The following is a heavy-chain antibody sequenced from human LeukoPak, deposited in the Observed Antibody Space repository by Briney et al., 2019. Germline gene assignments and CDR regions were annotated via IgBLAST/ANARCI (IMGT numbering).Heavy chain of an antibody. CDR2: ITYSGST. CDR1: GDFISSNSYY. V-gene: IGHV4-39*01. CDR3: ASQDYGDLRQAFDI. J-gene: IGHJ3*02. Sequence: PSETLSLTCSVSGDFISSNSYYWGWIRQPPGKGLEWIGSITYSGSTYYNPSLESRVTISVDTSKNQFSLKLSSVTAADTAVYFCASQDYGDLRQAFDIWGQGTMVTVSS. D-gene: IGHD4-17*01.